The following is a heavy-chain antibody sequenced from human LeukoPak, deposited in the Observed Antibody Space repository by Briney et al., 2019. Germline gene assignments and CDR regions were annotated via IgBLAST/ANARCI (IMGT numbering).Heavy chain of an antibody. V-gene: IGHV4-39*01. CDR3: TSRGWIVGLVDY. CDR1: GGSVSSSSYY. J-gene: IGHJ4*02. D-gene: IGHD3-22*01. Sequence: SETLSLTCTVSGGSVSSSSYYWGWLRQPPGKGLEWIASIYYSGTTYYNPSLKSRVSISADTSKNQFSLKLSSVTAADTAVYYCTSRGWIVGLVDYWGQGTLVTVSS. CDR2: IYYSGTT.